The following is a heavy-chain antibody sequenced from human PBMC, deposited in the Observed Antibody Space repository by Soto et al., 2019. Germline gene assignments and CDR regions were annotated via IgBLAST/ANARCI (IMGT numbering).Heavy chain of an antibody. V-gene: IGHV3-74*01. CDR3: ARDTPQPADAAYYYYGMDV. CDR1: GFTFSSYW. J-gene: IGHJ6*02. D-gene: IGHD2-15*01. Sequence: VQLVESGGGLVQPGGSLRLSCAASGFTFSSYWMHWVRQAPGKGLVWVSRINSDGSSTSYADSVKGRVTISRDNAKNTLYLQMNSRSAEDTAVYYCARDTPQPADAAYYYYGMDVCGQGTTVTVSS. CDR2: INSDGSST.